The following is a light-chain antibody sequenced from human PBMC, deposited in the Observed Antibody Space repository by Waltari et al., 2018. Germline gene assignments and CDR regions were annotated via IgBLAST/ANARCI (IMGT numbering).Light chain of an antibody. Sequence: DIQLTQSPSSLSAFVGDRVTIPCRASQGVNTYLAWYQEKPGKAPKLLIYAASTLQSGVPSRFSGSGSGTDFTLTISSLQPEDSASYYCQQYRDWPRTFGHGTKVETK. J-gene: IGKJ1*01. CDR1: QGVNTY. CDR2: AAS. CDR3: QQYRDWPRT. V-gene: IGKV1-9*01.